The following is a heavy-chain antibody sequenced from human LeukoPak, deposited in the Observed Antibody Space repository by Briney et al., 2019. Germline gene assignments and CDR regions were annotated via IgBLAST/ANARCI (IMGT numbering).Heavy chain of an antibody. V-gene: IGHV4-59*01. CDR3: ARAGISPNLYFDY. Sequence: PSETLSLTCTVSGGSISSYYWSWIRQPPGKGLEWIGYIYYSGSTNYNPSLKSRVTVSVDTSKNQFSLKLSSVTAADTAVYYCARAGISPNLYFDYWGQGTLVTVSS. CDR1: GGSISSYY. J-gene: IGHJ4*02. D-gene: IGHD1-14*01. CDR2: IYYSGST.